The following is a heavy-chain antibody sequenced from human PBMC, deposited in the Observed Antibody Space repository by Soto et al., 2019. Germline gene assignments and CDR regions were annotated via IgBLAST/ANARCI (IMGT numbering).Heavy chain of an antibody. V-gene: IGHV3-23*01. J-gene: IGHJ3*02. CDR3: AKLIVVGIASHDAFDI. D-gene: IGHD3-22*01. CDR1: GFTFSSYA. CDR2: ISGSGGST. Sequence: EVQLLESGGGLVQPGGSLRLSCAASGFTFSSYAMSWVRQAPGKGLEWVSAISGSGGSTYYADSVKGRFTISRDNSKNTRYRQMNSRRAEDTAVYDGAKLIVVGIASHDAFDIWGQGTMVTVSS.